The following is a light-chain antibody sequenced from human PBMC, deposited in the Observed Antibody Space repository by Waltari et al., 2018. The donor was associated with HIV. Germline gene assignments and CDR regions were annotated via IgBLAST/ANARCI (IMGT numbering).Light chain of an antibody. CDR1: QSVFYNLNNKNY. Sequence: DIVMTQSPEYLAVSLGERATINCKSSQSVFYNLNNKNYLAWYQQKPGPSPKLLIYWASTRESGVPDRFSGSGSGTDFTLTISRLEAEDVAVYYCQQYHSSPLTFGGGTKVEIK. CDR3: QQYHSSPLT. J-gene: IGKJ4*01. V-gene: IGKV4-1*01. CDR2: WAS.